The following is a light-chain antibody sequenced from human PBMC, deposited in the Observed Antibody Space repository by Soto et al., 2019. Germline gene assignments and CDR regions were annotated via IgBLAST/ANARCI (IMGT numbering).Light chain of an antibody. CDR2: AAS. CDR1: ESIRES. Sequence: DIQMTQSPSSLSASVGDRVAITCRASESIRESFNWYQQKPGKAPKLLIYAASSLQRGVPSRFSGSGSGTDFTLPISSLQPEDFATYYCQQSYRTPYTFGQGTNLEIK. V-gene: IGKV1-39*01. J-gene: IGKJ2*01. CDR3: QQSYRTPYT.